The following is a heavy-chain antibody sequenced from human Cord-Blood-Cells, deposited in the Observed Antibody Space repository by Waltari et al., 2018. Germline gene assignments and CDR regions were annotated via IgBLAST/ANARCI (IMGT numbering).Heavy chain of an antibody. V-gene: IGHV4-38-2*02. J-gene: IGHJ4*02. D-gene: IGHD6-13*01. CDR3: ARVPDLAGYSSIPLFDY. CDR1: GYSISSGYY. CDR2: IYHSGST. Sequence: QVQLQESGPGLVKPSETLSLTCTVSGYSISSGYYWGWIRQPPGKGLEWIGSIYHSGSTYYTPSLKSRVTISVDTSKNQFSLKLSSVTAAGTAVYYCARVPDLAGYSSIPLFDYWGQGTLVTVSS.